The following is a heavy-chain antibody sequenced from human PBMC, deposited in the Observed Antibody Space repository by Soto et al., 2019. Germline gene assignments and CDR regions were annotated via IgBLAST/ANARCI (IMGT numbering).Heavy chain of an antibody. J-gene: IGHJ6*02. V-gene: IGHV3-30*18. CDR3: AKVTFSGDYYYSYGLDV. CDR2: ISYDGSNK. CDR1: GFTFSAYG. D-gene: IGHD1-26*01. Sequence: PGGSLRLSCAASGFTFSAYGMHWVCQAPGKGLEWVAVISYDGSNKYYADSVKGRFTISRDNSKNTLYLQMNSLRAEDTAVYFCAKVTFSGDYYYSYGLDVWGQGTTVTVSS.